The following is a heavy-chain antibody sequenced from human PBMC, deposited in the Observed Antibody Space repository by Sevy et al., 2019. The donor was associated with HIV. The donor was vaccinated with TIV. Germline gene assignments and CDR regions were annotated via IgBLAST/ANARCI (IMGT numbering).Heavy chain of an antibody. V-gene: IGHV3-49*03. D-gene: IGHD3-10*02. CDR1: GFTFGDYA. J-gene: IGHJ4*02. CDR2: IRTKAYGGTT. CDR3: TRGRYTYVPFDY. Sequence: GGSLRLSCTASGFTFGDYAMNWFRQAPGKGLEWVGFIRTKAYGGTTEYAASVKGRFTIPRDDSKSMAYLQMNSLKTEDTAVYYCTRGRYTYVPFDYWGQGTLVTVSS.